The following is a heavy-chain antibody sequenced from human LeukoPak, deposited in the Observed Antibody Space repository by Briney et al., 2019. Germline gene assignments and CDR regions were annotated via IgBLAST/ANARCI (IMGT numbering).Heavy chain of an antibody. CDR3: ARGQQQLVRGYYYMDV. CDR1: GGSVSSGSYY. V-gene: IGHV4-61*01. Sequence: SETLSLTCTVPGGSVSSGSYYWSWIRQPPGKGLEWIGYIYYSGSTNYNPSLKSRVTISVDTSKNQFSLKLSSVTAADTAVYYCARGQQQLVRGYYYMDVWGKGTTVTVSS. CDR2: IYYSGST. J-gene: IGHJ6*03. D-gene: IGHD6-13*01.